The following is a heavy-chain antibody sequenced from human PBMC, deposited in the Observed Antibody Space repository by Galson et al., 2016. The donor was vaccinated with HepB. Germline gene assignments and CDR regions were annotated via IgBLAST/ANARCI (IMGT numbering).Heavy chain of an antibody. CDR2: IIYTGTT. CDR3: AGSNKKMLTDAFDV. J-gene: IGHJ3*01. V-gene: IGHV4-30-4*08. CDR1: GGSISTDDYY. Sequence: TLSLTCNVSGGSISTDDYYWSWIRQSPVKGLEWIGYIIYTGTTDSNPSLKSRVTMSVDTSKNQFSLKLTSVTAGDTAVYFCAGSNKKMLTDAFDVWGQGTVVTVSS. D-gene: IGHD4/OR15-4a*01.